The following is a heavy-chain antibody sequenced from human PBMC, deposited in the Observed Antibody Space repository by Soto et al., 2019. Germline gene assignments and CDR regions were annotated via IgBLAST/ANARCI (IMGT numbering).Heavy chain of an antibody. V-gene: IGHV1-18*04. CDR1: GYIFSSYG. D-gene: IGHD6-6*01. Sequence: QVQLVQSGVEVKKPGASVKVSCKASGYIFSSYGLSWVRLAPGQGLEWMGWISTSNGNTKCAQKFQDRVAMTTDTSTSTAYMELRSLRSDDSAVYYCARTPSSSSSPYYFNFWGQGTLVSVSS. J-gene: IGHJ4*02. CDR3: ARTPSSSSSPYYFNF. CDR2: ISTSNGNT.